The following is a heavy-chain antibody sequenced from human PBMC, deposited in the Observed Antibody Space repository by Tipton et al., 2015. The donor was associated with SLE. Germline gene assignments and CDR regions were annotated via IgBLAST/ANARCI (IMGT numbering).Heavy chain of an antibody. Sequence: SLRLSCAASGFTFSSYEMNWVRQAPGKGLEWVSYISSSGSTIYYADSVKGRFTISRDNANNSLYLQMNSLRAEDTAVYYCARESVSSSSLLGYMDVWGKGTTVTVSS. D-gene: IGHD6-6*01. CDR3: ARESVSSSSLLGYMDV. CDR1: GFTFSSYE. CDR2: ISSSGSTI. J-gene: IGHJ6*03. V-gene: IGHV3-48*03.